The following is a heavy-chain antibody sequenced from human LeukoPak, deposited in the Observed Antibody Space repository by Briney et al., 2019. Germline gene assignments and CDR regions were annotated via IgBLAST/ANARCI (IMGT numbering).Heavy chain of an antibody. D-gene: IGHD3-10*01. V-gene: IGHV3-74*01. CDR1: GFTFSNYW. CDR3: ARGHYYGSGTYYLNWFDP. CDR2: INSDGSST. J-gene: IGHJ5*02. Sequence: GGSLRLSCAASGFTFSNYWIHWVRQAPGKGLVWVSRINSDGSSTSYADSVKGRFTISRDNAKNTLYRQMNSLRAEDTAIYYCARGHYYGSGTYYLNWFDPWGQGTLVTVSS.